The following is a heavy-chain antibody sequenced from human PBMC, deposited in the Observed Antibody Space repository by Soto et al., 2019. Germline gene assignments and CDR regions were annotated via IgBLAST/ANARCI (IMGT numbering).Heavy chain of an antibody. V-gene: IGHV3-30*18. CDR2: ISYDGSNK. CDR1: GFTFSSYG. Sequence: QVQLVESGGGVVQPGRSLRLSCAASGFTFSSYGMHWVRQAPGKGLEWVAVISYDGSNKYYADSVKGRFTISRDNSKNTLYLQMNSLRAEDTAVYYCAKDRLGGTVATIDYWGQGTLVTVSS. J-gene: IGHJ4*02. CDR3: AKDRLGGTVATIDY. D-gene: IGHD4-4*01.